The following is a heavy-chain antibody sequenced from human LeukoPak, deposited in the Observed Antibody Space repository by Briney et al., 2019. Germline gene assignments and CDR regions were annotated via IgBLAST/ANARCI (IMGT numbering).Heavy chain of an antibody. J-gene: IGHJ4*02. CDR1: GVSISSYY. CDR3: ARGYCSGGSCRIDY. D-gene: IGHD2-15*01. CDR2: IYYSGST. Sequence: SETLSLTCTVSGVSISSYYWSWIRQPPGKGLEWIGYIYYSGSTNYNPSLKSRVTISVDTSKNQFSLKLSSVTAADTAVYYCARGYCSGGSCRIDYWGQGTLVTVSS. V-gene: IGHV4-59*01.